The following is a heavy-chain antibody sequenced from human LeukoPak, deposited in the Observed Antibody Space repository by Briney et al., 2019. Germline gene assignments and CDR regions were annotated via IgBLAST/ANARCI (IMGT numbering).Heavy chain of an antibody. V-gene: IGHV5-51*01. D-gene: IGHD2-15*01. Sequence: GESLKISCKCSGFDFTAYGIAWVRQMPGKGLEWMGIIFPIDSETTYSPSFQGQVTISADKSISTAYLQWSSLKASDTAMYYCTRGCSGGSCSRDAMDVWGQGTMVTVSS. CDR3: TRGCSGGSCSRDAMDV. CDR1: GFDFTAYG. CDR2: IFPIDSET. J-gene: IGHJ6*02.